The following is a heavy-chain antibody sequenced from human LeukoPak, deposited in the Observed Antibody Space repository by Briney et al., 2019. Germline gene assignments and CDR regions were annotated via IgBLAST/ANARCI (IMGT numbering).Heavy chain of an antibody. CDR3: ARGTYYNTLTGFRGRILGLDY. CDR1: GFTFSSYG. V-gene: IGHV3-30*02. J-gene: IGHJ4*02. CDR2: IRYDGINK. D-gene: IGHD3-9*01. Sequence: GGSLRLSCAASGFTFSSYGMHWVRQAPGKGLEWVAFIRYDGINKYYADSVKGRFTVSRDNSKNTLYLQMNSLRAEDTAIYYCARGTYYNTLTGFRGRILGLDYWGQGTLVTVSS.